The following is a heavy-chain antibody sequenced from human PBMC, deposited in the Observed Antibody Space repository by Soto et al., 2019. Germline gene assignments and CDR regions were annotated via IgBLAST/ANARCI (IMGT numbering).Heavy chain of an antibody. Sequence: QVQLVQSGAEVKKPGSSVKVSCKASGGTFSSYAISWVRQAPGQGLEWMGGIIPIFGTANYAQKFQGRVRITADESTRTADMGLRCLRSEDTAVYYCAGGGSGSYYSWYFDLWGRGTLVTVSS. CDR2: IIPIFGTA. CDR3: AGGGSGSYYSWYFDL. CDR1: GGTFSSYA. D-gene: IGHD3-10*01. J-gene: IGHJ2*01. V-gene: IGHV1-69*12.